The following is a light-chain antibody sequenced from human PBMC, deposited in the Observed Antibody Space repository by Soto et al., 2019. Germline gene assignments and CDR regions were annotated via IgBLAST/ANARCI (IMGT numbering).Light chain of an antibody. J-gene: IGKJ1*01. Sequence: DLQMTQSPSSLSASVGDRVTITCRASQSISSYLNWYQQKPGKAPKLLIYAASSLQSGVPSRFSGSGSVTDFTLTISSLLPEDFATYYCQQSYSTPGTFGQGTKVEIK. CDR2: AAS. CDR1: QSISSY. CDR3: QQSYSTPGT. V-gene: IGKV1-39*01.